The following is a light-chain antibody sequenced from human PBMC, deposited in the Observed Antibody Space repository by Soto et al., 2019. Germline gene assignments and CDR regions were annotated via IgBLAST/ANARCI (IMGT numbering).Light chain of an antibody. CDR3: SSYAGSNNSLYV. CDR1: SSDVGGYNY. J-gene: IGLJ1*01. Sequence: QCALTQPASASGAPGESVTISCTGTSSDVGGYNYVSWYQQHPGKAPKLMIYEVSKRPSGVPDRFSGSKSGNTASLTVSGLQAEDEADYYCSSYAGSNNSLYVFGTGTKVTVL. V-gene: IGLV2-8*01. CDR2: EVS.